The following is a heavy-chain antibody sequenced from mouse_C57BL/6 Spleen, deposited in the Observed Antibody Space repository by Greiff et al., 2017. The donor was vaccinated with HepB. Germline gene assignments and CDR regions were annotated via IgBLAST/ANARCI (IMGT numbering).Heavy chain of an antibody. Sequence: VQLQQSGAELVRPGASVKLSCTASGFNIKDYYMHWVKQRPEQGLEWIGRIDPEDGDTEYAPKFQGKATMTADKSSNTAYLQLSSLTSEDTAVYYCTTAAQAPYYFDYWGQGTTLTVSS. V-gene: IGHV14-1*01. D-gene: IGHD3-2*02. CDR2: IDPEDGDT. J-gene: IGHJ2*01. CDR3: TTAAQAPYYFDY. CDR1: GFNIKDYY.